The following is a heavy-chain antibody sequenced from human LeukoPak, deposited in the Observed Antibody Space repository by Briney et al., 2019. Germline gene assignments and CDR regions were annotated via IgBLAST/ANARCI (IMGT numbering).Heavy chain of an antibody. D-gene: IGHD3-3*01. CDR1: GFTFSSYG. CDR3: ARDVETRYDFWSYFDY. V-gene: IGHV3-33*01. Sequence: GGSLRLSCAASGFTFSSYGMHWVRQAPGKGPEWVAVIWYDGSNKYYADSVKGRFTISRDNSKNTLYLQMNSLRAEDTAVYYCARDVETRYDFWSYFDYWGQGTLVTVSS. J-gene: IGHJ4*02. CDR2: IWYDGSNK.